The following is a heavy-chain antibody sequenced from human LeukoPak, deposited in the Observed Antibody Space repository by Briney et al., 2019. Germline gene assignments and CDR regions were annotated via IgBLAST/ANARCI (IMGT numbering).Heavy chain of an antibody. D-gene: IGHD3-22*01. CDR1: GFTFSSYV. Sequence: GRSLRLSCAASGFTFSSYVMHWVRQAPGKGLEWVAVISYDGSNKYYADSVKGRFTISRDNSKNTLYLQMNSLRAEDTAVYYCAKGLYYYDSSGYSKSGYWGQGTLVTVSS. CDR3: AKGLYYYDSSGYSKSGY. J-gene: IGHJ4*02. V-gene: IGHV3-30*18. CDR2: ISYDGSNK.